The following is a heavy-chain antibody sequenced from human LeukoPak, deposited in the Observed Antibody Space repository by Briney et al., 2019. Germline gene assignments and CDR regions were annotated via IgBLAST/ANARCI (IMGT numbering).Heavy chain of an antibody. Sequence: GGSLRLSCAASGFTFSSYGMHWVRQAPGKGLEWVALIWYDGSKKYYADSVKGRFTISRDNSKNALYLQMNSLRAEDTTVYYCARGAKSYDAFDIWGQGTMVTVSS. J-gene: IGHJ3*02. V-gene: IGHV3-33*01. CDR2: IWYDGSKK. CDR1: GFTFSSYG. D-gene: IGHD1-26*01. CDR3: ARGAKSYDAFDI.